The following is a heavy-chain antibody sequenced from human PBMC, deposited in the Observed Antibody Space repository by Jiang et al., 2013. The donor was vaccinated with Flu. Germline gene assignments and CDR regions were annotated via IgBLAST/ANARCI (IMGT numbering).Heavy chain of an antibody. J-gene: IGHJ4*02. Sequence: LEWVSSISSSSSYIYYADSVKGRFTISRDNAKNSLYLQMNSLRAEDTAVYYCARDILDHCSSTSCPNDYWDQGTLVTVSS. CDR3: ARDILDHCSSTSCPNDY. CDR2: ISSSSSYI. D-gene: IGHD2-2*01. V-gene: IGHV3-21*01.